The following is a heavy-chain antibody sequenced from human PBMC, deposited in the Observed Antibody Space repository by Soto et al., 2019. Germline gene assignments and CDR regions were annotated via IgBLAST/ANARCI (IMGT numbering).Heavy chain of an antibody. Sequence: ASVKVSCKASGYTFTSYYMHWVRQAPGQGLEWMGIINPSGGSTSYAQKFQGRVTMTTDTSTSTAHMELRSLRSDDTAVYYCAREGQAPYYYYGMDVWGQGTAVTVSS. CDR1: GYTFTSYY. J-gene: IGHJ6*02. CDR2: INPSGGST. V-gene: IGHV1-46*01. CDR3: AREGQAPYYYYGMDV.